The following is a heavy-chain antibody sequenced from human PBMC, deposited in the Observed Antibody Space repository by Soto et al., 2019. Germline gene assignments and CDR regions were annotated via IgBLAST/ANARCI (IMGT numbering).Heavy chain of an antibody. CDR2: IVVGSGNT. Sequence: QMQLVQSGPEVKKPGTSVKVSCKASGFTFTSSAVQWVRQARGQRLEWIGWIVVGSGNTNYAQKFQERVTITRDMATRRADRELSSLRSEDTAVYYCAAAGYDYVWGSYRYEFDYWGQGTLVTVSS. CDR3: AAAGYDYVWGSYRYEFDY. V-gene: IGHV1-58*01. CDR1: GFTFTSSA. D-gene: IGHD3-16*02. J-gene: IGHJ4*02.